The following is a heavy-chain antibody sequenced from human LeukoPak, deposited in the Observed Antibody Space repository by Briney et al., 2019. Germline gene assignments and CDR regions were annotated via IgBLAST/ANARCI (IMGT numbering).Heavy chain of an antibody. CDR1: GFTFSNSR. D-gene: IGHD2-21*02. V-gene: IGHV3-30*02. CDR3: AKDRRAYCGGDCYGLQH. J-gene: IGHJ1*01. CDR2: IKHDGSNK. Sequence: PGGSLSLSCSASGFTFSNSRMRWVRQAPVQGPDWLAIIKHDGSNKYYADSVKGRFTISRDNSKNTLYLQMNSLRAEDTAVYYCAKDRRAYCGGDCYGLQHWGQGTLVTVSS.